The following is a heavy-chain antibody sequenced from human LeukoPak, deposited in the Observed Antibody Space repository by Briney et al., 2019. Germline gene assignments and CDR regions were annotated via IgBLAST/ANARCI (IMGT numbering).Heavy chain of an antibody. J-gene: IGHJ6*02. V-gene: IGHV4-59*08. CDR1: GGSISSYY. CDR3: ARRDSYYGMDV. CDR2: IYYSGST. Sequence: PSETLSLTCTVSGGSISSYYWSWIRQPPGKGLEWIGYIYYSGSTNYNPSLKSRVTISVDTSKNQFSLKLSSVTAADTAVYYCARRDSYYGMDVWGQGTMVTVSS.